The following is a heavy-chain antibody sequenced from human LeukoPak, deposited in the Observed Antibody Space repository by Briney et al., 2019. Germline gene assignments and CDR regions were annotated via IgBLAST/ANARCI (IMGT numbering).Heavy chain of an antibody. D-gene: IGHD2-2*01. J-gene: IGHJ4*02. CDR1: GGSFSGYY. CDR2: INHSGST. Sequence: SETLSLTCAVYGGSFSGYYWSWIRQPPGKGLEWIGEINHSGSTNYNPSLKSRVTISVDTSKNQFSLKLGSVTAADTAVYYCARGPVPAAYRDYWGQGTLVTVSS. V-gene: IGHV4-34*01. CDR3: ARGPVPAAYRDY.